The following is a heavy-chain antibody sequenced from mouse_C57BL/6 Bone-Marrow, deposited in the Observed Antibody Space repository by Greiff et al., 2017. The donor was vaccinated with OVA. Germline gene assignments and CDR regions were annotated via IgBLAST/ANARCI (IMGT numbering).Heavy chain of an antibody. CDR3: VRQTAQVAWFAY. J-gene: IGHJ3*01. V-gene: IGHV10-1*01. Sequence: EVKLVESGGGLVQPKGSLKLSCAASGFSFNTYAMNWVSQAPGKGLEWVARIRSKSNNYTTYYDDSVKDRFTISRDDSESMLYLQMNNLKTEDTAMYYCVRQTAQVAWFAYWGQGTLVTVSA. D-gene: IGHD3-2*02. CDR1: GFSFNTYA. CDR2: IRSKSNNYTT.